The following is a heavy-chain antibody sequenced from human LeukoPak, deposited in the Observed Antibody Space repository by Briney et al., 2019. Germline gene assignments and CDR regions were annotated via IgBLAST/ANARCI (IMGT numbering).Heavy chain of an antibody. CDR3: ARASPDYGDLRP. V-gene: IGHV4-34*01. J-gene: IGHJ5*02. D-gene: IGHD4-17*01. CDR1: GGPFSGYY. Sequence: NPSETLSLTCAVYGGPFSGYYWTWIRQPPGKGLEWIGSIYYSGSTYYNPSLKSRVTISVDTSKNQFSLKLSSVTAADTAVYYCARASPDYGDLRPWGQGTLVTVSS. CDR2: IYYSGST.